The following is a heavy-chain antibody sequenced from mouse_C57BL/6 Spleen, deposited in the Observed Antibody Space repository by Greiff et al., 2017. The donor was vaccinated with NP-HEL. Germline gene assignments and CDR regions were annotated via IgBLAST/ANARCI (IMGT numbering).Heavy chain of an antibody. V-gene: IGHV1-55*01. J-gene: IGHJ3*01. CDR1: GYTFTSYW. CDR3: ARTFYYDYPAWFAY. D-gene: IGHD2-4*01. CDR2: IYPGSGST. Sequence: QVQLQQPGAELVKPGASVKMSCKASGYTFTSYWITWVKQRPEQGLEWIGDIYPGSGSTNYNEKFKSKATLTVDTSSSTAYMQLSSLTSEDSAVYYCARTFYYDYPAWFAYWGQGTLVTVSA.